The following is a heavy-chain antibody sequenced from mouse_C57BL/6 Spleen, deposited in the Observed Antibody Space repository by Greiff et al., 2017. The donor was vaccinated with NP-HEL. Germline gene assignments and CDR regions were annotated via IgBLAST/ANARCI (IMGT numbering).Heavy chain of an antibody. J-gene: IGHJ3*01. V-gene: IGHV1-80*01. CDR1: GYAFSSYW. CDR3: ARYSYDYDGAWFAY. D-gene: IGHD2-4*01. CDR2: IYPGDGDT. Sequence: LVEPGASVKISCKASGYAFSSYWMNWVKQRPGKGLEWIGQIYPGDGDTNYNGKFKGKATLTADKSSSTAYMQLSSLTSEDSAVYFCARYSYDYDGAWFAYWGQGTLVTVSA.